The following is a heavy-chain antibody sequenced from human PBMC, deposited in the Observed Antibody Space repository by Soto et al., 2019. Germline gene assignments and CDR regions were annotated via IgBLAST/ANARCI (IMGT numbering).Heavy chain of an antibody. D-gene: IGHD7-27*01. Sequence: SETLALTCSVSGGSISKHYWSWIRQPPGKGLEWIGYIYYNGNTNYNPSPKSRVTMSVDTSRNQISLKLTTVTAADTAVYYCTRANWYSEYWGQGTLVSVSS. CDR2: IYYNGNT. V-gene: IGHV4-59*11. CDR3: TRANWYSEY. J-gene: IGHJ4*02. CDR1: GGSISKHY.